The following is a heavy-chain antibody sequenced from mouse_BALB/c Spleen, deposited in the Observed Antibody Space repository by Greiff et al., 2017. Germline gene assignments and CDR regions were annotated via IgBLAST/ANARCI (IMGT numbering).Heavy chain of an antibody. V-gene: IGHV6-6*02. D-gene: IGHD1-1*01. J-gene: IGHJ2*01. CDR1: GFTFSNYW. CDR2: IRLKSNNYAT. CDR3: TPLRSLDY. Sequence: EVMLVESGGGLVQPGGSMKLSCVASGFTFSNYWMNWVRQSPEKGLEWVAEIRLKSNNYATHYAESVKGRFTISRDDSKSSVYLQMNNLRAEDTGIYYCTPLRSLDYWGQGTTLTVSS.